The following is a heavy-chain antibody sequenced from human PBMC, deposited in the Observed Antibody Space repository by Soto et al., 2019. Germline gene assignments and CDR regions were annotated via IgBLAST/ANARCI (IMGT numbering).Heavy chain of an antibody. J-gene: IGHJ6*02. CDR3: TTGPPLVATGHYYYGMDV. D-gene: IGHD5-12*01. Sequence: SLRLSCAASGFTFSNAWMSWVRQAPGKGLEWVGRIKSKTDGGTTDYAAPVKGRFTISRDDSKNTLYLQMNSLKTEDTAVYYCTTGPPLVATGHYYYGMDVWGQGTTVTVSS. V-gene: IGHV3-15*01. CDR2: IKSKTDGGTT. CDR1: GFTFSNAW.